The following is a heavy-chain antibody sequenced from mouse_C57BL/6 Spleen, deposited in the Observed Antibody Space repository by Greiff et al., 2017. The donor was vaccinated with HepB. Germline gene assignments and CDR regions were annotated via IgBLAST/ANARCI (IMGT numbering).Heavy chain of an antibody. CDR1: GYSITSGYY. CDR3: ARGGGLDV. CDR2: ISYDGSN. J-gene: IGHJ1*03. Sequence: DVQLQESGPGLVKPSQSLSLTCSVTGYSITSGYYWNWIRQFPGNKLEWMGYISYDGSNNYNPSLKNRISITRDTSKNQFFLKLNSVTTEDTATYYCARGGGLDVWGTGTTVTVSS. V-gene: IGHV3-6*01. D-gene: IGHD3-3*01.